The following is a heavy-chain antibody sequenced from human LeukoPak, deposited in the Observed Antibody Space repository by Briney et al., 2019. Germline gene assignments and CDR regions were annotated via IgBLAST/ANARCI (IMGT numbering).Heavy chain of an antibody. J-gene: IGHJ4*02. D-gene: IGHD6-19*01. CDR2: ISYDGSNK. Sequence: PGGSLRLSCTASGFTFSSYGMHWVRQAPGKGLEWVAVISYDGSNKYYADSVKGRFTISRDNSKNTLYLQMNSLRAEDTAVYYCAKGSSGWYLLFGYWGQGTLVTVSS. CDR3: AKGSSGWYLLFGY. CDR1: GFTFSSYG. V-gene: IGHV3-30*18.